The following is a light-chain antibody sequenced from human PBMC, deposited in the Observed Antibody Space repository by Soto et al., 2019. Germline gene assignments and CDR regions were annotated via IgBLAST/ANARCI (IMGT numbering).Light chain of an antibody. J-gene: IGLJ2*01. CDR3: CSYATPRL. V-gene: IGLV2-23*02. CDR2: EVS. CDR1: SSDVGSYNL. Sequence: QSALTQPASVSGSPGQSITISCTGTSSDVGSYNLVSWYQQHPGKAPKLMIYEVSERPSGVSNRFSGSKSGNTASLTISGLQAEDEADYYCCSYATPRLFGGGTKRTVL.